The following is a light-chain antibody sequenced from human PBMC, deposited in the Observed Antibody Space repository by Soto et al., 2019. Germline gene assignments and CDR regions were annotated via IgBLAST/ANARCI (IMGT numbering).Light chain of an antibody. V-gene: IGKV3-20*01. Sequence: ELGLTQSPGTLSLSPGERATLSCRASQSVSEKYLAWYQQKRGPAPRLLISGAFSRATVIPDRVSGSGSGTAFTLTISRLEAGDFGVYSCQQYGNAPRTFGHGTIVEIK. CDR1: QSVSEKY. J-gene: IGKJ1*01. CDR3: QQYGNAPRT. CDR2: GAF.